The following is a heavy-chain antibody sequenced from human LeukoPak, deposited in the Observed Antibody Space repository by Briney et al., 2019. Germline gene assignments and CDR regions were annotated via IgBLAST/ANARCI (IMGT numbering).Heavy chain of an antibody. CDR3: TTEGYCSSTSCYQYYYYYYMDV. J-gene: IGHJ6*03. CDR2: IKSKTDGGTT. V-gene: IGHV3-15*01. D-gene: IGHD2-2*01. Sequence: GGSLRLSCAASGFTFSNAWMSWVRQAPGKGLEWVGRIKSKTDGGTTDYAATVKGRFTISRDDSKNTLYLQMNSLKTEDTAVYYCTTEGYCSSTSCYQYYYYYYMDVWGKGTTVTVSS. CDR1: GFTFSNAW.